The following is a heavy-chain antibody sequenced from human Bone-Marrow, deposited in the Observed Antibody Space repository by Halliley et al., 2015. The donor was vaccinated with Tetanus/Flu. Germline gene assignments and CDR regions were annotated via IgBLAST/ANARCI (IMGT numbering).Heavy chain of an antibody. CDR3: ARDGRWGESSPNAFDI. J-gene: IGHJ3*02. V-gene: IGHV4-4*02. D-gene: IGHD3-16*01. Sequence: GEIWQRGPTNNTPPLKSRVPISMDKPNNQFSLGLSSVTAADTAMYYCARDGRWGESSPNAFDIWGQGTMVTVSS. CDR2: IWQRGPT.